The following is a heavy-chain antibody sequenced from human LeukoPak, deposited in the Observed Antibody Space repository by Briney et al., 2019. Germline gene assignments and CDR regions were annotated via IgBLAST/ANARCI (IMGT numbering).Heavy chain of an antibody. D-gene: IGHD3-10*01. CDR3: ARARTGMFWFDP. CDR1: GGSISSGGYY. Sequence: SQTLSLTCTVSGGSISSGGYYWSWIRQHPGKGLEWIGYISYSGSTYYNPSLKSRVTISVDTSKNQFSLKLSSVTAADTAVYYCARARTGMFWFDPWGQGTLVTVSS. CDR2: ISYSGST. V-gene: IGHV4-31*03. J-gene: IGHJ5*02.